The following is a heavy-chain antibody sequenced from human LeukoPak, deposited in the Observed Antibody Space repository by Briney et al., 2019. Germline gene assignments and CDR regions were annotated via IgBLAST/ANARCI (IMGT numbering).Heavy chain of an antibody. CDR2: ISGSGGST. CDR1: GLTSTSFA. J-gene: IGHJ4*02. V-gene: IGHV3-23*01. D-gene: IGHD6-19*01. CDR3: ARQWPGPYYFDY. Sequence: PGGSLRLSCAASGLTSTSFALSWVRRAPGRGLEWVSAISGSGGSTYYADSVKGRFTISRDNSKNTLYLHMNSLRAEDTAVYYCARQWPGPYYFDYWGQGTLVTVSS.